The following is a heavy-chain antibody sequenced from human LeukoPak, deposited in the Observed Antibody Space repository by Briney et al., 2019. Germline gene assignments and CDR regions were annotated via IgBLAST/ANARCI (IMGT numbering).Heavy chain of an antibody. CDR3: ARDRCTGGRCYSLSVGYMDV. CDR1: GFTFSSYE. J-gene: IGHJ6*03. V-gene: IGHV3-48*03. Sequence: GGSLRLSCAASGFTFSSYEMNWVRQAPGKGLEWVSYISSSGSTIYYADSVKGRFTISRDNAKNSLYLQMNSLRAEDTAVYYCARDRCTGGRCYSLSVGYMDVWGKGTTVTVSS. D-gene: IGHD2-15*01. CDR2: ISSSGSTI.